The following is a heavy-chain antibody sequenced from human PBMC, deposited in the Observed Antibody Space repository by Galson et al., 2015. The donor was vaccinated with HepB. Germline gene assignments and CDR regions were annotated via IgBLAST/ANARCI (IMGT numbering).Heavy chain of an antibody. CDR2: TYYRSKWYN. CDR1: GDSVSSNSAA. Sequence: CAISGDSVSSNSAAWNWIRQSPSRGLEWLGRTYYRSKWYNDYAVSVNSRITINPDTSKNQFSLQLNSVTPEDTAVYYCARENWNPSYYYYGMDVWGQGTTVTVSS. J-gene: IGHJ6*02. CDR3: ARENWNPSYYYYGMDV. D-gene: IGHD1-1*01. V-gene: IGHV6-1*01.